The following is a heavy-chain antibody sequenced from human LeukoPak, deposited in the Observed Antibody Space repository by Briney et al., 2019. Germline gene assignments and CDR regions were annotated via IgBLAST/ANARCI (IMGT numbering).Heavy chain of an antibody. V-gene: IGHV1-18*04. D-gene: IGHD3-9*01. CDR3: ARDARYFDWLPPAYFDY. CDR1: GYTFTSYG. J-gene: IGHJ4*02. CDR2: IRAYNGNT. Sequence: ASVKLSCKASGYTFTSYGISWVRQAPGPGLEWTGWIRAYNGNTNYAQKLQGRVTMTTDTSTSTAYMELRSLRSDDTAVYYCARDARYFDWLPPAYFDYWGQGTLVTVSS.